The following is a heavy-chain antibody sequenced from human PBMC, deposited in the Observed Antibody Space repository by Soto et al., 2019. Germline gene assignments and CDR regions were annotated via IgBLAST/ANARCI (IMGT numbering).Heavy chain of an antibody. CDR1: GGSISSGGYW. Sequence: PSETLSLTCAVSGGSISSGGYWWGWIRQPPGKGLEWIATVYDTGHTFYNPSLKSRVTISADTSKNHFSLKLNSVTAADTAVYYCAKRAYGDPFDPWGQGALVTVSS. CDR3: AKRAYGDPFDP. D-gene: IGHD4-17*01. CDR2: VYDTGHT. J-gene: IGHJ5*02. V-gene: IGHV4-39*02.